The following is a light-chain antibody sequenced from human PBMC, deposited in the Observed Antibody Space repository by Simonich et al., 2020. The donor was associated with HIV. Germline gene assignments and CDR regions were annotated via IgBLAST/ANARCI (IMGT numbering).Light chain of an antibody. CDR1: QSVLNNSNNKNY. Sequence: DIVMTQSPDSLAVSLGERATINCKSSQSVLNNSNNKNYLAWYQQKPGQPHNLLIYWASTRESGVPDRFSASGSGTDFTLTISSLQAEDVAVYYCQQYYTTPPTFGQGTKVEIK. J-gene: IGKJ1*01. V-gene: IGKV4-1*01. CDR3: QQYYTTPPT. CDR2: WAS.